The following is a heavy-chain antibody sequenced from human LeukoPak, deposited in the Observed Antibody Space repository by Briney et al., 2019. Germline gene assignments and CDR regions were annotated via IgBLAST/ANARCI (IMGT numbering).Heavy chain of an antibody. CDR1: GGSFSGYY. CDR3: GGGFDY. J-gene: IGHJ4*02. V-gene: IGHV4-34*01. CDR2: INHSGST. Sequence: SETLSLTCAVYGGSFSGYYWSWIRQPPGKGLEWIGEINHSGSTNYNPSLKGRVTISVDTSKNQFSLKLSSVTAADTAVYYCGGGFDYWGQGTLVTVSS.